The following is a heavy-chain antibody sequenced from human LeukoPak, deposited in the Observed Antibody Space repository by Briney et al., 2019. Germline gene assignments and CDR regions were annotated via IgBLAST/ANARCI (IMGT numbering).Heavy chain of an antibody. CDR2: ISSTGTYI. D-gene: IGHD3-3*01. Sequence: PGGSLRLSCAASGFTFSRDSMNWVRQAPGKGLEWVSSISSTGTYIYYTDSVKGRFTISRDNAKNSLYLQMNSLRAEDTAVYYCARGGTLITIFGVVPYFDYWGQGTLVTVSS. CDR3: ARGGTLITIFGVVPYFDY. CDR1: GFTFSRDS. J-gene: IGHJ4*02. V-gene: IGHV3-21*01.